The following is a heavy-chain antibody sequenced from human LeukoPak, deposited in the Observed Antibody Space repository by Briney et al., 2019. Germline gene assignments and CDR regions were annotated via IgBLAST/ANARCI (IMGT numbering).Heavy chain of an antibody. V-gene: IGHV4-59*01. CDR3: ARGYSSGFDFDY. J-gene: IGHJ4*02. D-gene: IGHD6-19*01. CDR1: GDPISSNY. Sequence: SETLSLTCTVSGDPISSNYWSWIRQSPGKGLEWIGYIYDSWRTKYNPTLKSRVTISVDTSRNQFSLRLSSVTAADTAVYYCARGYSSGFDFDYWGQGTLVTVSS. CDR2: IYDSWRT.